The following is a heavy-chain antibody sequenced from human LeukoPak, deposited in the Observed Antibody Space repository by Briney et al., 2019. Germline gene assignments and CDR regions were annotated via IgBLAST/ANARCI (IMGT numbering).Heavy chain of an antibody. CDR3: AKGVTLDS. J-gene: IGHJ4*02. CDR2: IYYSGGT. V-gene: IGHV4-59*01. CDR1: GASISSYY. Sequence: SATLSLTCTVSGASISSYYWSWIRQPPGKGLEWIGYIYYSGGTNYNPSLKSRVTISVDTSKNQFSLQLSSVTAADTAVYYCAKGVTLDSWGQGTLVTVSS. D-gene: IGHD3-10*01.